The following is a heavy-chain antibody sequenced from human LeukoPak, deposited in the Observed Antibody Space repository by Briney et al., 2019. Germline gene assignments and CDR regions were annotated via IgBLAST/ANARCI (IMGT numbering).Heavy chain of an antibody. V-gene: IGHV3-30-3*01. CDR1: GFTFNTYA. Sequence: GGSLRLSCAASGFTFNTYAMHWVRQTPGKGLEWVAVISSDGNNKFYADSVKGRFTVSRDNSKNTLFLEVRSLTTEDTAAYYCARRRIPVAVSAAFDIWGQGTMVTVSS. D-gene: IGHD6-19*01. CDR3: ARRRIPVAVSAAFDI. CDR2: ISSDGNNK. J-gene: IGHJ3*02.